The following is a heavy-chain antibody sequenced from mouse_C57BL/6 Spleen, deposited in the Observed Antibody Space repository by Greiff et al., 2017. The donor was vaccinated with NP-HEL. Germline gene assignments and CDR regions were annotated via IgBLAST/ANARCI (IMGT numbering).Heavy chain of an antibody. J-gene: IGHJ1*03. CDR1: GYTFTSYW. CDR3: ARSVTTVVDPHWYFDV. V-gene: IGHV1-55*01. Sequence: VQLQQSGAELVKPGASVKMSCKASGYTFTSYWITWVKQRPGQGLEWIGDIYPGSGSTNYNEKFKSKATLTVDTSSSTAYMQLSSLTSEDSAVYYCARSVTTVVDPHWYFDVWGTGTTVTVSS. CDR2: IYPGSGST. D-gene: IGHD1-1*01.